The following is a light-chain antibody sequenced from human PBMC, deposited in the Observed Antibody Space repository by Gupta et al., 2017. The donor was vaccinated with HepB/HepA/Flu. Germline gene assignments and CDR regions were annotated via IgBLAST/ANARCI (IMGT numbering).Light chain of an antibody. J-gene: IGKJ2*01. Sequence: DIQLTQSPSFLSASVGDRVTITCRASQGISSYLAWYQQKPGKAPKLLIYAASTVQSGVPSRFSGSGSGTEFTLTISSRQPEDFANYYCQQRNSSPRTFGQGTXLEIK. CDR3: QQRNSSPRT. CDR1: QGISSY. V-gene: IGKV1-9*01. CDR2: AAS.